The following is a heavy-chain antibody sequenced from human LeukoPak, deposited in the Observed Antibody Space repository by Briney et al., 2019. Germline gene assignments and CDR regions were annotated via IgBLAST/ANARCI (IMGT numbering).Heavy chain of an antibody. CDR2: IRYDGSNK. J-gene: IGHJ4*02. V-gene: IGHV3-30*02. CDR3: AKDSDYYGSGSYYGFDY. D-gene: IGHD3-10*01. Sequence: GGSLRLSCVASRFEFSYYGMHWVRQAAGKGLEWVAFIRYDGSNKYYADSVKGRFTISRDNSKNTLYLQMNSLRAEDTAVYYCAKDSDYYGSGSYYGFDYWGQGTLVTVSS. CDR1: RFEFSYYG.